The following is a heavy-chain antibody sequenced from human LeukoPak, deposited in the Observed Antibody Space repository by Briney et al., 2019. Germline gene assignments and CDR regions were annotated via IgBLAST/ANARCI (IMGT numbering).Heavy chain of an antibody. J-gene: IGHJ6*03. CDR3: ARQGVVPYYYMDV. CDR1: GGSISSYY. V-gene: IGHV4-4*09. D-gene: IGHD3-3*01. Sequence: SETLSLTCTVSGGSISSYYWSWIRQPPGKGLEWTGYIYTSGSTNYNPSLKSRVTISVDTSKNQFSLKLSSVTAADTAVYYCARQGVVPYYYMDVWGKGTTVTVSS. CDR2: IYTSGST.